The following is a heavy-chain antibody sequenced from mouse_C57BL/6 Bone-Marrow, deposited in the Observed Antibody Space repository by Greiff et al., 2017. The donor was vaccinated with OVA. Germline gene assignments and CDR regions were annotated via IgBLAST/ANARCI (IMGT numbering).Heavy chain of an antibody. CDR2: LLPGSGST. CDR1: GYTFTGYW. D-gene: IGHD2-4*01. CDR3: ARCLYDYDDYAMDY. J-gene: IGHJ4*01. V-gene: IGHV1-9*01. Sequence: VKLVESGAELMKPGASVKLSCKATGYTFTGYWIEWVKQRPGHGLEWIGELLPGSGSTNYNEKFKGKATFTADTSSNTADMQRSSLTTEDSASYYCARCLYDYDDYAMDYWGQGTSVTVSA.